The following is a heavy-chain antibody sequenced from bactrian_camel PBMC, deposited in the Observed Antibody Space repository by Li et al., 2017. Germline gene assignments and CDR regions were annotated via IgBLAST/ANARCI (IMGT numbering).Heavy chain of an antibody. CDR3: AARDGYSFTCGWKDSSDFDY. V-gene: IGHV3S40*01. CDR1: GLPDSSNC. J-gene: IGHJ6*01. CDR2: ISLGGGVT. D-gene: IGHD5*01. Sequence: DVQLVESGGGSVQAGGSLRLSCAASGLPDSSNCMGWFRQAPGKEREGVATISLGGGVTAYSDSVKGRFSISRDSAQNTVHLQMNGLKPEDTAMYYCAARDGYSFTCGWKDSSDFDYWGQGTQVTVS.